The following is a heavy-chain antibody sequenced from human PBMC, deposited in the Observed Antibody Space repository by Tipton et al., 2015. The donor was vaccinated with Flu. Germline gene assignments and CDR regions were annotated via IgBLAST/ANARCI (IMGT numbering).Heavy chain of an antibody. CDR1: GFTFSSYD. J-gene: IGHJ6*02. CDR2: IGSAGDT. Sequence: SLRLSCAASGFTFSSYDIHWVRQATGKGLEWVSAIGSAGDTYYLDSVKGRFTISRDNAKNSLYLQMNSLRVGDTAVYYCARGSLPDSNWYNGMDVWGQGTTVTVSS. V-gene: IGHV3-13*01. D-gene: IGHD6-13*01. CDR3: ARGSLPDSNWYNGMDV.